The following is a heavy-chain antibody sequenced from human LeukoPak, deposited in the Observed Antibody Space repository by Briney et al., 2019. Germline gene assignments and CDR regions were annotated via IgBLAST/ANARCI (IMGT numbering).Heavy chain of an antibody. CDR3: ANDDTAIEPFDY. CDR2: INPSGGST. J-gene: IGHJ4*02. D-gene: IGHD5-18*01. V-gene: IGHV1-46*01. Sequence: ASVKVSCKTSGYTFTNYFIHWVRQAPGQGLEWMGIINPSGGSTTFSQKFQGRVTMTRDTSTSTVYMELSSLRSEDTAVYYCANDDTAIEPFDYWGQGTLVTVSS. CDR1: GYTFTNYF.